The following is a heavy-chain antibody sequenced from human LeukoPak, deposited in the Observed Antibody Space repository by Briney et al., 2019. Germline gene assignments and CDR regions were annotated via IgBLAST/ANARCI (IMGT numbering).Heavy chain of an antibody. Sequence: RASVKVSCKASGVSFRDYTINWVRQAPGQGLEWMGRIIPILGIANYAQKFQGRVTITADKSTSTAYMELSSLRSEDTAVYYCARVGDYYYYYGMDVWGQGTTVTVSS. J-gene: IGHJ6*02. CDR2: IIPILGIA. V-gene: IGHV1-69*02. CDR1: GVSFRDYT. CDR3: ARVGDYYYYYGMDV.